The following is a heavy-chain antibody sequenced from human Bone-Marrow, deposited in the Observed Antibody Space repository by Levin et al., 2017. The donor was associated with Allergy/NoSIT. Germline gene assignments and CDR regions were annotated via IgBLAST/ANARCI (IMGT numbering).Heavy chain of an antibody. J-gene: IGHJ4*02. CDR3: ARVWGSVDY. Sequence: HGESLKISCKASGYPFTSYDINWVRQATGQGLEWMGWMNPNSGDTGYAQKFQGRVTMTRDAAISTAYMELNSLRSDDTAVYYCARVWGSVDYWGQGTLVTVSS. CDR1: GYPFTSYD. V-gene: IGHV1-8*01. CDR2: MNPNSGDT. D-gene: IGHD3-16*01.